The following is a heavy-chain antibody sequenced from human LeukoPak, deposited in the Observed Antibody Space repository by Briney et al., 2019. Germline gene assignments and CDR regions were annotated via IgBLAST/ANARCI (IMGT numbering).Heavy chain of an antibody. CDR2: IWYDGSNK. J-gene: IGHJ6*02. CDR1: GFTFSSYG. V-gene: IGHV3-33*01. CDR3: ARDRYCSSTSCLYYGMDV. D-gene: IGHD2-2*01. Sequence: PGGSLRLSCAASGFTFSSYGMHWVRQAPGKGLEWVAVIWYDGSNKYYADSVKGRFTISRDNSKNTLYLQMNSLRAEDTAVYYRARDRYCSSTSCLYYGMDVWGQGTTVTVSS.